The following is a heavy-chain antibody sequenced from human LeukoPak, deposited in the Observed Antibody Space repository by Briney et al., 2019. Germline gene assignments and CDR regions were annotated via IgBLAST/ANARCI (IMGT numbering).Heavy chain of an antibody. V-gene: IGHV3-21*01. Sequence: GGSLRLSCAASGFTFSSYTMNWVRQAPGKGLEWVSSITSSSSYVYYADSVKGRFTISRDNAKNSLFLQMNSLRAEDTAVYYCARDPGAYSSSPIDYWGQGTLVTVSS. CDR1: GFTFSSYT. CDR3: ARDPGAYSSSPIDY. CDR2: ITSSSSYV. J-gene: IGHJ4*02. D-gene: IGHD6-6*01.